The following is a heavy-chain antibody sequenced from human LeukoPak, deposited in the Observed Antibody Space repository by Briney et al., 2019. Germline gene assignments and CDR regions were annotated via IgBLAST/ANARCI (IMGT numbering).Heavy chain of an antibody. Sequence: GGSLRLSCAASGFTFSDYGTHWVRQAPGKGLEWVAVISYDGSNKYYADSVKGRFTISRDNSRNTLYLQMNSLRTEDTAVYHCAKSGCSSTSCYVNYWGQGTLATVSS. V-gene: IGHV3-30*18. CDR2: ISYDGSNK. CDR3: AKSGCSSTSCYVNY. CDR1: GFTFSDYG. J-gene: IGHJ4*02. D-gene: IGHD2-2*01.